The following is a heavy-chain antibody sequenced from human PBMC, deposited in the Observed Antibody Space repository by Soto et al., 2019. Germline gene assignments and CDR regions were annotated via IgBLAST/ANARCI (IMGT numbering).Heavy chain of an antibody. CDR2: ITHSGRT. V-gene: IGHV4-34*01. Sequence: QVQLQQWGAGLLKPSETLSLTCAVYGGSFSGYYWSWIRQPPGKGLDWIGEITHSGRTNYNPSLSGRVTISVDTSKNQFSLKLSSVTAADTAVYYCARSRMITFGGVIRRPWFDPWGQGTLVTVSS. CDR3: ARSRMITFGGVIRRPWFDP. CDR1: GGSFSGYY. J-gene: IGHJ5*02. D-gene: IGHD3-16*02.